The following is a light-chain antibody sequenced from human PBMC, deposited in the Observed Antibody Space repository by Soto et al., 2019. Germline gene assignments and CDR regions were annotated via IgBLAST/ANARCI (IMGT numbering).Light chain of an antibody. J-gene: IGLJ2*01. CDR2: DVN. CDR3: CSYAGRYTRI. CDR1: SSDVGAYQY. Sequence: QSALTQPRLVSGSPGQSVTISCTGTSSDVGAYQYVSWYQQHPGKAPKLMVYDVNKRPSGVPDRFSGSKSGDTASLTIFGLQAEDEADYYCCSYAGRYTRIFGGGTKVTVL. V-gene: IGLV2-11*01.